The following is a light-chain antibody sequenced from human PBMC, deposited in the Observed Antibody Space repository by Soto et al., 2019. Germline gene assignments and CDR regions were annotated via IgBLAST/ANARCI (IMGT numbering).Light chain of an antibody. CDR3: SSYTSSNTYV. V-gene: IGLV2-14*01. Sequence: QSALTQPASVSGSPGQSITISCTGTSSDVGGYNYVSWYQQHPGKAPKLMIYDVSHRPSGISNRFSGSKSGNTASLTISGLQAEDEADYYCSSYTSSNTYVFGTGTKVTAL. CDR2: DVS. CDR1: SSDVGGYNY. J-gene: IGLJ1*01.